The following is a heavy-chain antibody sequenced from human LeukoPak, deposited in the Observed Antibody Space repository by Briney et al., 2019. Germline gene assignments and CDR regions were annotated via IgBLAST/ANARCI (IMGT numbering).Heavy chain of an antibody. CDR2: ISSSGSTI. J-gene: IGHJ4*02. V-gene: IGHV3-48*03. CDR3: AVVPLDY. CDR1: GFTFSSYE. Sequence: GESLRLSCAASGFTFSSYEMNWVRQAPGNGLESVSYISSSGSTIYYADSVKGRFTISRDNVKTALYLKMNSLRAEDTAVYYCAVVPLDYWGQGTLVTVSS.